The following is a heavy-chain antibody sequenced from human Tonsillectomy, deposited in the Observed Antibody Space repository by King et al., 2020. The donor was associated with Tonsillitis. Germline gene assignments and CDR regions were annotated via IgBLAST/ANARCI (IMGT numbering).Heavy chain of an antibody. CDR3: AKDKVATMPRDAFDL. V-gene: IGHV3-23*04. D-gene: IGHD5-12*01. CDR1: GFTFSSYA. CDR2: ISGSGGST. Sequence: QLVQSGGGLVQIGGSLRLSCAASGFTFSSYAMSWVRQAPGKGLEWVSSISGSGGSTYSADSVKGRFTISRDNSKNTLYLQMNSRRAEDTAVYYCAKDKVATMPRDAFDLWGQGTMVTVSS. J-gene: IGHJ3*01.